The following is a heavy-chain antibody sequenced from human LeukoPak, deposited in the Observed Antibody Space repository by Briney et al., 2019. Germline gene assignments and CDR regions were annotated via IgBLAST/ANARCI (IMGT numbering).Heavy chain of an antibody. CDR1: GYTFTSYG. CDR3: ASGNPGYAFDI. CDR2: ISAYNGNT. V-gene: IGHV1-18*01. Sequence: ASVKVSCKASGYTFTSYGISWVRQAPGQGLEWMGWISAYNGNTNYAQKLQGRVTVTTDTSTSTAYMELRSLRSEDTAVYYCASGNPGYAFDIWGQGTMVTVSS. D-gene: IGHD4-23*01. J-gene: IGHJ3*02.